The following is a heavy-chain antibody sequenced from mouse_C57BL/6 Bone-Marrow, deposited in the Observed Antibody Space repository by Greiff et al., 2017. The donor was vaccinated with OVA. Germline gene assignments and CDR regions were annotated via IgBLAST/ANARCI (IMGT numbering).Heavy chain of an antibody. Sequence: QVQLKESGAELARPGASVTLSCKASGYTFTSYGISWVKQRTGHGLEWIGEIYPRSGNTYYNEKYKGKATLTADKSSSTAYMGLRSLTSEDAAVYFCAKKLLFPMDYWGQGTSVTVSS. V-gene: IGHV1-81*01. D-gene: IGHD2-1*01. CDR2: IYPRSGNT. J-gene: IGHJ4*01. CDR3: AKKLLFPMDY. CDR1: GYTFTSYG.